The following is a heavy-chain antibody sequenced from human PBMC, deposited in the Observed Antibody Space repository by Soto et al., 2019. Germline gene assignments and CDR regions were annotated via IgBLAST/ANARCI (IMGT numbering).Heavy chain of an antibody. CDR3: AASIAARRSWFDP. CDR1: GGSISSYN. Sequence: SETLSLTCTVSGGSISSYNWSWIRQPPGKGLEWIGYIYYSGSTNYNPSLKSRVTISVDTSKNQFSLKLSSVTAADTAVYYWAASIAARRSWFDPWGQGTLVTVAS. D-gene: IGHD6-6*01. V-gene: IGHV4-59*01. CDR2: IYYSGST. J-gene: IGHJ5*02.